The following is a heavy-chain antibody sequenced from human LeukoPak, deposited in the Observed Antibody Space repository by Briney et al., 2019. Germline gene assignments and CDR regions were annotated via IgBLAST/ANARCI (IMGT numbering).Heavy chain of an antibody. CDR1: GGSISSGGYS. V-gene: IGHV4-61*08. J-gene: IGHJ4*02. CDR3: ARDSGPIDLGWAAGPSFDY. D-gene: IGHD3-10*01. Sequence: PSETLSLTCAVSGGSISSGGYSWSWIRQPPGKGLEWIGYIYYSGSTNYNPSLKSRVTISVDTSKNQFSLKLSSVTAADTAVYYCARDSGPIDLGWAAGPSFDYWGQGTLVTVSS. CDR2: IYYSGST.